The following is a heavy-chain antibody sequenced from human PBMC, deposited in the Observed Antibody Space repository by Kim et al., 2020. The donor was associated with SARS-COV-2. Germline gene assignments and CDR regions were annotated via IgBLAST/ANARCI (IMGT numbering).Heavy chain of an antibody. V-gene: IGHV3-30*04. CDR3: ERAKRHNPGLAVAGSLDS. Sequence: GGSLRLSCTASGFTFSSYSIHWVRQAPVKGLEWVSNISNDGRNKYYEGSVKGRFTISRDTSKNTLYLQMNILRAEDTAVYYCERAKRHNPGLAVAGSLDSWGQGTLFTAPS. CDR1: GFTFSSYS. J-gene: IGHJ4*02. CDR2: ISNDGRNK. D-gene: IGHD6-13*01.